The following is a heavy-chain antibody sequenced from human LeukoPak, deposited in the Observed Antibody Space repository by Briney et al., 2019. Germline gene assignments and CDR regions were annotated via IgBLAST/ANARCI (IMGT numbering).Heavy chain of an antibody. CDR1: GGSISSSSYY. CDR2: IYYSGST. J-gene: IGHJ4*02. Sequence: PSETLSLTCTVSGGSISSSSYYWGWIRQPPGKGLEWIGSIYYSGSTYYGPSLKSRATISVDTSKNHFSLKLSSRTAADTAVYYCARRATNWGSFDYWGQGNPVTVSS. CDR3: ARRATNWGSFDY. D-gene: IGHD7-27*01. V-gene: IGHV4-39*02.